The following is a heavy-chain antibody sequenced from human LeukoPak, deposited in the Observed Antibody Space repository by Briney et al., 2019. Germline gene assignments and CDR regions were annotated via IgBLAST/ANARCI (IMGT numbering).Heavy chain of an antibody. Sequence: PGGSLRLSCAASGFTFSSYAMSWVRQAPGKGLEWVSGLTGSGGNTYYADSVKGRFTISRDNSKNTLSLQMNSLRAEDAAVYYCAKGSGSGWYGWFAPWGQGTLVTVSS. V-gene: IGHV3-23*01. CDR2: LTGSGGNT. CDR1: GFTFSSYA. J-gene: IGHJ5*02. D-gene: IGHD6-19*01. CDR3: AKGSGSGWYGWFAP.